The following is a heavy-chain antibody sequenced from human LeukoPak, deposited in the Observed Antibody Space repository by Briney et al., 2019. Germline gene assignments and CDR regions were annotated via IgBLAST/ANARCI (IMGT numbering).Heavy chain of an antibody. J-gene: IGHJ4*02. CDR2: ISGSGGST. Sequence: GGSLRLSCAVSGFTFSSYAMSWVRQAPGKGLEWVSAISGSGGSTYYADSVKGRFTISRDNSKNTLYLQMNSLRAEDTAVYYCAKAQEVRGVIPNHIDYWGQGTLVTVSS. CDR3: AKAQEVRGVIPNHIDY. D-gene: IGHD3-10*01. V-gene: IGHV3-23*01. CDR1: GFTFSSYA.